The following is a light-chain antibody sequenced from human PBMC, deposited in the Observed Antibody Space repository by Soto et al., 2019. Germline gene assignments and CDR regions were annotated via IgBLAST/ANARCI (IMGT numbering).Light chain of an antibody. J-gene: IGLJ2*01. CDR2: EAS. Sequence: QSALTQPASVSGSPGQSITISCTGSDTDIGAYYYISWYQQLPGNAPRLIIFEASHRPSGVSDRLSASKSANVASLTISGLQPEDEDDYYCASYTSRNTCVFGGGNKLTVL. CDR1: DTDIGAYYY. V-gene: IGLV2-14*03. CDR3: ASYTSRNTCV.